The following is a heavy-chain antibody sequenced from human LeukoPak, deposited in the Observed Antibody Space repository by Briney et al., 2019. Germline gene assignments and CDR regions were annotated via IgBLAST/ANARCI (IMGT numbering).Heavy chain of an antibody. CDR2: IYYSGST. D-gene: IGHD1-7*01. Sequence: PSETLSLTCTVSGGSISSSSYYWGWIRQPPGKGLEWIGRIYYSGSTYYNPSLKSRVTISVDTSKNQFSLKLSSVTAADTAVYYCARQGGTIYYYYYYGMDVWGQGTTVTVSS. J-gene: IGHJ6*02. CDR3: ARQGGTIYYYYYYGMDV. CDR1: GGSISSSSYY. V-gene: IGHV4-39*01.